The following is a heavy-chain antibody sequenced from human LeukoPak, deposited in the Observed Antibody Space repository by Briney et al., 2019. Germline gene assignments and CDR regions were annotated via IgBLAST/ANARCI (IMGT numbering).Heavy chain of an antibody. J-gene: IGHJ4*02. Sequence: ASVKVSCKASGYTFTNYGITWVRQAPGQGLEWMGWISAYNGNTNYAQNLQGRVTMTTDTSTSTAYMELRSPRSDDTAVYYCARVTLYGDWDLDYWGQGTLVTVSS. CDR2: ISAYNGNT. V-gene: IGHV1-18*01. D-gene: IGHD4-17*01. CDR1: GYTFTNYG. CDR3: ARVTLYGDWDLDY.